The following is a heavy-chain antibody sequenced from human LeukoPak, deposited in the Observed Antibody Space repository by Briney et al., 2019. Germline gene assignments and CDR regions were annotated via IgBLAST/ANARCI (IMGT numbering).Heavy chain of an antibody. J-gene: IGHJ5*02. V-gene: IGHV3-7*01. D-gene: IGHD6-19*01. CDR2: IKQDGSEK. CDR1: GFILSSYW. Sequence: PGGSLSLSCAASGFILSSYWMSWVRQAPGKGLEWVANIKQDGSEKYYVDSVKGRFTISRDNAKNSLYLQMNSLRAEDTAVYYCAGTFRYSSRFDPWGQGTLVPVSS. CDR3: AGTFRYSSRFDP.